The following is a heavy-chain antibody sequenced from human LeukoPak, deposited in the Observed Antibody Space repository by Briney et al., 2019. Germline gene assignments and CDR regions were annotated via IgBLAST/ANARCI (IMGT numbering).Heavy chain of an antibody. CDR3: ARSLAGSYSFDY. D-gene: IGHD1-26*01. Sequence: ASVKVSCKASGYTFTSHGISWVRQAPGQGLEWMGWINPNSGGTNYAQKFQGRVTMTSDTSISTAYMELSRLRSDDTAVYYCARSLAGSYSFDYWGQGTLVTVSS. J-gene: IGHJ4*02. CDR2: INPNSGGT. V-gene: IGHV1-2*02. CDR1: GYTFTSHG.